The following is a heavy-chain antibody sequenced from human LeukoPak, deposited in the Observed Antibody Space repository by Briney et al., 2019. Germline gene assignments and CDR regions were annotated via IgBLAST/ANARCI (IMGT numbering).Heavy chain of an antibody. CDR2: IIPIFGTA. V-gene: IGHV1-69*05. D-gene: IGHD6-13*01. CDR3: ARGRWGAAAGTVSWFDP. J-gene: IGHJ5*02. CDR1: GGTFSSYA. Sequence: GASVKVSCXASGGTFSSYAISWVRLAPGQGLEWMGRIIPIFGTANYAQKFQGRVTITTDESTSTAYMELSSLRSEDTAVYYCARGRWGAAAGTVSWFDPWGQGTLVTVSS.